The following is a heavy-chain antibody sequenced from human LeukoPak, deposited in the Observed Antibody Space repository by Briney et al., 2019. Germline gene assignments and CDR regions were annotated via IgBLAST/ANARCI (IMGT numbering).Heavy chain of an antibody. CDR3: ARRAGAYSHPYDY. CDR1: GFTFSSYA. CDR2: ISSLGGST. J-gene: IGHJ4*02. Sequence: GSLRLSCAASGFTFSSYAMHWVRQAPGKGLEYVSAISSLGGSTYYANSVKGRFTISRDNSKNTLYLQMGSLRAEDTAVYYCARRAGAYSHPYDYWGQGTLVTVSS. D-gene: IGHD4/OR15-4a*01. V-gene: IGHV3-64*01.